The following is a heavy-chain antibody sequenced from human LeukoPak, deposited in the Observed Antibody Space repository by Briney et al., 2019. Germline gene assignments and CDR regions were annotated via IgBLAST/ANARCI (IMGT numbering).Heavy chain of an antibody. CDR3: ARSHQGCFDY. CDR2: TYYRSKWYN. Sequence: SQTLSLTCAISGDSVSSNSAAWSWIRQSPSRGLEWLGTTYYRSKWYNDYAESVKGRVTINPDTSKSQFSLQLNSVTPDDTAVYYCARSHQGCFDYWGQGTLVTVSS. J-gene: IGHJ4*02. CDR1: GDSVSSNSAA. V-gene: IGHV6-1*01.